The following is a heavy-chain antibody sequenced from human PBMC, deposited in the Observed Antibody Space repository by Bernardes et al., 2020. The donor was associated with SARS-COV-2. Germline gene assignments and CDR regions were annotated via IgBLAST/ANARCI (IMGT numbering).Heavy chain of an antibody. CDR1: GFTFSSYG. J-gene: IGHJ4*02. Sequence: GGSLRLSCAASGFTFSSYGMHWVRQAPGKGLEWVAVIWYDGSNKYYADSVKGRFTISRDNSKNTLYLQMNSLRAEDTAVYYCARDAGEQQLVLDYFDYWGQGTLVTVSS. D-gene: IGHD6-13*01. CDR2: IWYDGSNK. CDR3: ARDAGEQQLVLDYFDY. V-gene: IGHV3-33*01.